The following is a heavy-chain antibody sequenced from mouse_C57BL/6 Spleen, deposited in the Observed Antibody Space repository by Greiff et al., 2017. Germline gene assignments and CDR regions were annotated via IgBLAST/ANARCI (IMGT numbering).Heavy chain of an antibody. V-gene: IGHV1-50*01. J-gene: IGHJ3*01. CDR2: IDPSDSYT. CDR3: ARAGVYYGNSFAY. CDR1: GYTFTSYW. Sequence: QVQLQQSGAELVKPGASVKLSCKASGYTFTSYWMQWVKQRPGQGLEWIGEIDPSDSYTNYNQKFKGKATLTVDTSSSTAYMQLSSLTSEDSAVYYCARAGVYYGNSFAYWGQGTLVTVSA. D-gene: IGHD2-1*01.